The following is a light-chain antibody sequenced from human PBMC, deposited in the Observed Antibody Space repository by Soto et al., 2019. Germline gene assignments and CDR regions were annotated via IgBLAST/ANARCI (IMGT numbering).Light chain of an antibody. V-gene: IGKV1-39*01. CDR3: QQSYNTPRT. Sequence: DIQMTQSPSSQSASVGDRVTITCRTSQSISRYLNWYQHKLGTAPKLLIHGSFKLQSGVPSRFSGSGSGTDFTLTISSLHPEDFATYYCQQSYNTPRTFGLGTKVDIK. J-gene: IGKJ1*01. CDR2: GSF. CDR1: QSISRY.